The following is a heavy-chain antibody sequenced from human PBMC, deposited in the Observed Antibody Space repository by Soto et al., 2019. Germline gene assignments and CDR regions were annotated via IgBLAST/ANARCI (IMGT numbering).Heavy chain of an antibody. D-gene: IGHD1-20*01. CDR2: IYYSGST. J-gene: IGHJ4*02. CDR1: GGSISSISYY. Sequence: SETLSLTCTVSGGSISSISYYWVWIRHPPWKGLEWIGSIYYSGSTYYNPSLKSRVTISVDTSKNQFSLKVSGVSAADTAVYYCATSQKGYNWNYFDHWGQAALVTVSS. CDR3: ATSQKGYNWNYFDH. V-gene: IGHV4-39*01.